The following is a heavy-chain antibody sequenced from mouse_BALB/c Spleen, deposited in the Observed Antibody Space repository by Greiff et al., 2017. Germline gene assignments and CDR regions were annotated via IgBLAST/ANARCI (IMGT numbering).Heavy chain of an antibody. CDR3: ARHGGSRDWYFDV. CDR2: IWSDGST. V-gene: IGHV2-6-2*01. Sequence: QVQLKESGPDLVAPSQSLSITCTVSGFSLTSYGVHWVRQPPGKGLEWLVVIWSDGSTTYNSALKSRLSISKDNSKSQVFLKMNSLQTDDTAMYYCARHGGSRDWYFDVWGAGTTVTVSS. CDR1: GFSLTSYG. J-gene: IGHJ1*01. D-gene: IGHD1-1*02.